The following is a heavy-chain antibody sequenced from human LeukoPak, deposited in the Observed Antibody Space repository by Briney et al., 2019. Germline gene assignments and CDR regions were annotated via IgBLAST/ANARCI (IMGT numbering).Heavy chain of an antibody. CDR1: GFTFDDFS. CDR2: INWNSGNL. CDR3: AKGVYYDTSGSPDY. D-gene: IGHD3-22*01. Sequence: PGGSLRLSCAASGFTFDDFSMPWVRQAPGKGLEWVSSINWNSGNLCYADSVRGRFTISRDNAKNSLYLQMNSLRAEDTAFYYCAKGVYYDTSGSPDYWGQGTRVTVSS. V-gene: IGHV3-9*01. J-gene: IGHJ4*02.